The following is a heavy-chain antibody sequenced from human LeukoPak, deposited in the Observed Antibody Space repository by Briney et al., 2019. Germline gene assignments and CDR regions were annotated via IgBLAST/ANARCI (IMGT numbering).Heavy chain of an antibody. V-gene: IGHV3-23*01. CDR2: ISATDDNT. CDR1: RFTFSDYA. CDR3: AKYGPSFYGSGSYGFDS. Sequence: GGSLRLSCAASRFTFSDYAMSWVRQAPGKGLKWVSGISATDDNTYYADSVKGRFTISRDNSKNTLYLQMNSLRVEDTAVYYWAKYGPSFYGSGSYGFDSWGQGALVTVSS. D-gene: IGHD3-10*01. J-gene: IGHJ4*02.